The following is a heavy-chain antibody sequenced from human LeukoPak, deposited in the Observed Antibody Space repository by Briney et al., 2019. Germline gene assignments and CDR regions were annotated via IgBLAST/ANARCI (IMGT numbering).Heavy chain of an antibody. Sequence: GGSLSLSCAASGFTFSSYGMHWVRQAPGKGLEWVAVIWYDGSNKYYADSVKGRFTISRDNSKNTLYLQMNSLRAEDTAVYYCARDGNSFTIFENLDAFDIWGQGTMVTVSS. CDR1: GFTFSSYG. D-gene: IGHD3-9*01. V-gene: IGHV3-33*01. J-gene: IGHJ3*02. CDR3: ARDGNSFTIFENLDAFDI. CDR2: IWYDGSNK.